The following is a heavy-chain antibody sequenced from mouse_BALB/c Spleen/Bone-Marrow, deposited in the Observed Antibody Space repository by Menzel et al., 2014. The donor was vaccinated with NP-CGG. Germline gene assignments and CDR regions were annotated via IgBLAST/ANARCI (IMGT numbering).Heavy chain of an antibody. CDR3: ARRGHGFAWFAY. V-gene: IGHV1-82*01. CDR1: GYAFSSSW. J-gene: IGHJ3*01. Sequence: QVQLQQSGPELVKPGASVKISCKASGYAFSSSWMNWVKQRPGQGLEWIGRIYPGDGDTNYNGKFKGKATFTADTSSNTAYMQLSSLTSEDSAVYYCARRGHGFAWFAYWGQGTLVTVSA. D-gene: IGHD1-2*01. CDR2: IYPGDGDT.